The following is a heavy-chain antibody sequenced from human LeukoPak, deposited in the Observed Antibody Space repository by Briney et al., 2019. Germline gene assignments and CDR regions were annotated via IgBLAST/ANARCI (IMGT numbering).Heavy chain of an antibody. CDR3: ASQYSGSPSDY. D-gene: IGHD1-26*01. CDR1: GGSFRGYY. J-gene: IGHJ4*02. Sequence: SETLSLTCAVYGGSFRGYYWSWIRQPPGKGLEWIGEINHSGSTNYNPSLKSRVTISVDTSKNQFSLKLSSVTAADTAVYYCASQYSGSPSDYWGQGTLVTVSP. V-gene: IGHV4-34*01. CDR2: INHSGST.